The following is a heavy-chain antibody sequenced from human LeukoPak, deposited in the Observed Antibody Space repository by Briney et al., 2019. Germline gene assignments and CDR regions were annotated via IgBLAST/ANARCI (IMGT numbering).Heavy chain of an antibody. CDR1: GYTFTGYY. CDR3: ARGRPGDYFYY. CDR2: INPNSGGT. V-gene: IGHV1-2*02. J-gene: IGHJ4*02. Sequence: ASVTVSCKASGYTFTGYYMHWVRQAPGQGLEWMGSINPNSGGTNYAQKFQGRVTMTRDTSISTAYMDLSRLRSDDTAVYYCARGRPGDYFYYWGQGTLVTVSS. D-gene: IGHD6-25*01.